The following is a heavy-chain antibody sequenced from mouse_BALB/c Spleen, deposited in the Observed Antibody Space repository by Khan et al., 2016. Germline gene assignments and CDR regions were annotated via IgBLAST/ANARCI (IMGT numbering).Heavy chain of an antibody. CDR1: GFTFSRFG. CDR3: TRGDY. V-gene: IGHV5-17*02. CDR2: ISSGSGTI. Sequence: EVELVEPGGGLVQPGGSRKLSCAAFGFTFSRFGMHWVRPTPEKGLEWVAFISSGSGTIYYADTLKGRFTISRDNPKNVLFLQMTSLSCKYTTMHYCTRGDYWGKGTTLTVSS. J-gene: IGHJ2*01.